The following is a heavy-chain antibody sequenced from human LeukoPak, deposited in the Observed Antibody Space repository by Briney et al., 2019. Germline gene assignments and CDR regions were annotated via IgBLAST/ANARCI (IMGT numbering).Heavy chain of an antibody. CDR1: GFTFSSYS. V-gene: IGHV3-21*01. J-gene: IGHJ1*01. CDR3: ARGLYPDYYVSSGSSPPEH. D-gene: IGHD3-22*01. CDR2: ISNSGSYI. Sequence: GGSLRLSCAASGFTFSSYSMNWVRQAPGKGLEWVSSISNSGSYIYYADSMQGRFTISRDNSKNSLFLQMNSLRAEDTAVYYCARGLYPDYYVSSGSSPPEHWGQGTLVTVSS.